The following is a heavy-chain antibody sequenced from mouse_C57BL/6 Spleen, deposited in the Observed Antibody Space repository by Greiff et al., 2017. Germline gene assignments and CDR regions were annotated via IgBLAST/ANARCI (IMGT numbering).Heavy chain of an antibody. CDR3: ARPTFISAVDRYFDV. J-gene: IGHJ1*03. CDR1: GFNITNTY. Sequence: VQLQQSVAELVRPGASVKLSCKASGFNITNTYMHWVKQRPGQGLEWIGRIDPANGDTKYAQKFQGKATITADTSSNTAYMQLRSLTSEDTAIYYCARPTFISAVDRYFDVWGTGTTVTVSS. V-gene: IGHV14-3*01. CDR2: IDPANGDT. D-gene: IGHD1-1*01.